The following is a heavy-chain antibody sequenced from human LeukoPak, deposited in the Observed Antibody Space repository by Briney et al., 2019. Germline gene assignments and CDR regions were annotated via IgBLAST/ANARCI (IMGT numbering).Heavy chain of an antibody. CDR3: ARARAGLGYYFDY. Sequence: PGGSLRLSCGASGFTFSSYGMNWVRQAPGKGLEWVAVISYDGSNKYYADSVKGRFTISRDNSKNTLYLQMNSLRAEDTAVYYCARARAGLGYYFDYWGQGTLVTVSS. CDR1: GFTFSSYG. D-gene: IGHD3-16*01. V-gene: IGHV3-30*06. CDR2: ISYDGSNK. J-gene: IGHJ4*02.